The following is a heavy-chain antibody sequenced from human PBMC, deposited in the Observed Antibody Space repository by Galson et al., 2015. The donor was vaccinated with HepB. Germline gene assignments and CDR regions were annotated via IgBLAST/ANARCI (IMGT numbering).Heavy chain of an antibody. CDR1: GGTFSSYA. J-gene: IGHJ1*01. V-gene: IGHV1-69*13. CDR3: ARAVDYYDSSVSYFQH. Sequence: SVKVSCKASGGTFSSYAISWVRQAPGQGLEWMGGIIPIFGTANYAQKFQGRVTITADESTSTAYMELSSLRSEDTAVYYCARAVDYYDSSVSYFQHWGQGTPVTVSS. D-gene: IGHD3-22*01. CDR2: IIPIFGTA.